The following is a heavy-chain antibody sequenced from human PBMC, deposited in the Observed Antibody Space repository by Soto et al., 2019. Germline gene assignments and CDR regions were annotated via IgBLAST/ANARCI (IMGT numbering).Heavy chain of an antibody. CDR2: VNHNGRN. V-gene: IGHV4-34*01. CDR3: ARGGSSDWQVAFDF. J-gene: IGHJ3*01. D-gene: IGHD6-19*01. CDR1: GGSFSGYF. Sequence: PPETLSLTCTVYGGSFSGYFWNWIRQSPGKGLEWIGKVNHNGRNNYNPSLKSRVTISMDMSKNQFSLKLTSVTAADTAVYYCARGGSSDWQVAFDFWGQGTMVTVSS.